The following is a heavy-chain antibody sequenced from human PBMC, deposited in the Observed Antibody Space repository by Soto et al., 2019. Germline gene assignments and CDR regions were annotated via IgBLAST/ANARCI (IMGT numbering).Heavy chain of an antibody. Sequence: ASMKVSCKAPADTFTSYYIHWVRQAPGQGLEWMGGIIPIFGTANYAQKFQGRVTIIADESTSTAYMELSSLRSEDTAVYYCARDRKTGTTDYYYGMDVWGQGTTVTVSS. V-gene: IGHV1-69*13. D-gene: IGHD1-7*01. CDR3: ARDRKTGTTDYYYGMDV. J-gene: IGHJ6*02. CDR2: IIPIFGTA. CDR1: ADTFTSYY.